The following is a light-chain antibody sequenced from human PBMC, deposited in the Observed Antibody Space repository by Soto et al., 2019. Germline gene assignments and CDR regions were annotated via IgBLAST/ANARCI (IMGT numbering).Light chain of an antibody. CDR3: QQLNGSPWT. V-gene: IGKV1-9*01. CDR1: PAIASF. Sequence: IQLTQSPSSLSASVGDRVTITCRASPAIASFLAWYQQKPGTAPKLLIYGASTLQSGVPSRFSGSRSGTDYPLPIGSLAAEDFATYYCQQLNGSPWTFGQGTKVEIK. CDR2: GAS. J-gene: IGKJ1*01.